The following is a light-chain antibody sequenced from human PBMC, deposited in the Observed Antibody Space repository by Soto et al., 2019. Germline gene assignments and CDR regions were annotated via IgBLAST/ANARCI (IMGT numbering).Light chain of an antibody. CDR1: SSDVGSYKD. CDR2: DVS. Sequence: QSALTQPRSVSGSPGQSVTISCTGTSSDVGSYKDVSWYQHHPGKVPKLMIYDVSERPSGVPDRFSGSKSGNTASLTISGLQAEDEANYYCCAYADTFYVFGTGTKVTV. J-gene: IGLJ1*01. CDR3: CAYADTFYV. V-gene: IGLV2-11*01.